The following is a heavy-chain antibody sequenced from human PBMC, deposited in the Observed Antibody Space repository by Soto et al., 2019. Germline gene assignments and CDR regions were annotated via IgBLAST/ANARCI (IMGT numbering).Heavy chain of an antibody. Sequence: EVQLVESGGGLVQPGGSLRLSCAASGFTFSSYSMNWVRQAPGKGLEWVSYISSSSSTIYYADSVKGRFTISRDNAKNSLYLQMNSLRDEDTAVYYCARTLGHSSGWDELNGFDPWGQGTLVNVSS. J-gene: IGHJ5*02. CDR3: ARTLGHSSGWDELNGFDP. V-gene: IGHV3-48*02. D-gene: IGHD6-19*01. CDR1: GFTFSSYS. CDR2: ISSSSSTI.